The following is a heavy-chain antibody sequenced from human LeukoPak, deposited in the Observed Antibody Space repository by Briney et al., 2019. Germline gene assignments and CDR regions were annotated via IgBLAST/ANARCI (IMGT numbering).Heavy chain of an antibody. CDR3: ARDFTRYDFWSGEFASY. CDR2: ISSSSSYI. CDR1: GFTFSSYR. D-gene: IGHD3-3*01. V-gene: IGHV3-21*01. J-gene: IGHJ4*02. Sequence: KPGGSLRLSCAASGFTFSSYRMNWVRQAPGKGLEWVSSISSSSSYIYYADSVKGRFTISRDNAKNSLYLQMNSLRAEDTAVYYCARDFTRYDFWSGEFASYWGQGPLVTVSS.